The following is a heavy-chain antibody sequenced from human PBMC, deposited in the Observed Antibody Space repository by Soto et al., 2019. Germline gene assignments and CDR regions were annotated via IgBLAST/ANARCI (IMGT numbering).Heavy chain of an antibody. CDR3: ARDRGYYDSSGYLKAFDI. V-gene: IGHV4-61*01. CDR1: GGSVSSGSYY. D-gene: IGHD3-22*01. J-gene: IGHJ3*02. Sequence: SETLSLTCTVSGGSVSSGSYYWSWIRQPPGKGLEWIGYIYYSGSTNYNSSLKSRVTISVDTSKNQFSLKLTSVTAADTAVYYCARDRGYYDSSGYLKAFDIWGQGQWSPSPQ. CDR2: IYYSGST.